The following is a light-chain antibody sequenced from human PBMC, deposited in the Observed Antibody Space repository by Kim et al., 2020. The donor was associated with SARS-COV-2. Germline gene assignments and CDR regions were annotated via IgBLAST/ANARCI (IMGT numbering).Light chain of an antibody. Sequence: GQNVTISCSGTSSNVGNNYVSWYQQLPRTAPKLLIYDNNKRPSGIPDRFSGSKSGTSATLDITGLQTGDEADYYCGTFDTTLIAVVFGGGTQLTVL. J-gene: IGLJ2*01. CDR3: GTFDTTLIAVV. CDR1: SSNVGNNY. V-gene: IGLV1-51*01. CDR2: DNN.